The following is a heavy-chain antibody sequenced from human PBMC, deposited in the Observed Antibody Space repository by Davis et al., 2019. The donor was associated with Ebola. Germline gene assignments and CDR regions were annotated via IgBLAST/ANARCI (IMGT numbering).Heavy chain of an antibody. CDR3: ATTQWLREFDN. V-gene: IGHV3-53*05. Sequence: GGSLRLSCAASGFTVSSNHMSWVRQPPGKGPEWVSVIYDQSTAYADSVRGRFIISRDKSNNTLYLEMNSLRVDDTAVYYCATTQWLREFDNWGQGTLVTVSS. CDR1: GFTVSSNH. J-gene: IGHJ4*02. D-gene: IGHD6-19*01. CDR2: IYDQST.